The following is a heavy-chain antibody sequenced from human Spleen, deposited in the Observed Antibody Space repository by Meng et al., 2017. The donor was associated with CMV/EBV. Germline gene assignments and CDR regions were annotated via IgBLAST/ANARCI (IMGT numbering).Heavy chain of an antibody. Sequence: GSLRLSCAASGFPFSSYAMSWVRQVPGKGLVWVSRIHPDGSTTGYTDSVKGRFTISRDNAKNTVYMQMNSLRVEDTAVYYCVRAFDYWGQGTLVTVSS. CDR1: GFPFSSYA. V-gene: IGHV3-74*01. CDR3: VRAFDY. J-gene: IGHJ4*02. CDR2: IHPDGSTT.